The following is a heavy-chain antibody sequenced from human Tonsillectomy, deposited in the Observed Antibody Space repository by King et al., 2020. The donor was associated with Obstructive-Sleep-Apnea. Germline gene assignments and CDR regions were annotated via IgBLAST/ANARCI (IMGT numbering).Heavy chain of an antibody. V-gene: IGHV2-5*02. J-gene: IGHJ4*02. CDR3: AHLPRIAAAGFY. Sequence: TLKESGPTLVKPTQTLTLTCTFSGFSLSTSGVGVGWNRQPPGKALEWLALIYWDDDKRYSPSLKSRLTLTKETSKNQVVLTMTNMDPVDTATYYCAHLPRIAAAGFYWGQGTLVTVSS. CDR2: IYWDDDK. D-gene: IGHD6-13*01. CDR1: GFSLSTSGVG.